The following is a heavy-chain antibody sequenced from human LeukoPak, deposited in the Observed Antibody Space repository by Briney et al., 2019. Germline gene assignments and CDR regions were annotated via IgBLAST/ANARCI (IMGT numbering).Heavy chain of an antibody. D-gene: IGHD3-22*01. Sequence: GGSLRLSCAASGFTFSSYWMTWVRQAPGKGLEWVSVIYSGGSTYYTDSVKGRFTISRDSSKHTLYLQMNSLRAEDTAVYYCATVIDNSGSLGFWGQGTLVTVSS. J-gene: IGHJ4*02. CDR2: IYSGGST. CDR1: GFTFSSYW. V-gene: IGHV3-53*01. CDR3: ATVIDNSGSLGF.